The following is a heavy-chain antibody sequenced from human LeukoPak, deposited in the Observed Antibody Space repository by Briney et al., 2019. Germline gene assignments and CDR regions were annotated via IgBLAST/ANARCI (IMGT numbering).Heavy chain of an antibody. D-gene: IGHD3-10*01. CDR1: GFTFSSYA. V-gene: IGHV3-30-3*01. J-gene: IGHJ3*01. CDR2: VSNDGSNQ. CDR3: ARGPDPVVRGPRRAFDL. Sequence: GGSLRLSCAASGFTFSSYAMHWVRQAPGKGLEWVSVVSNDGSNQDYTDSVKGRFIISRDDSKSTVYLQMNSPRVDDTAMYYCARGPDPVVRGPRRAFDLWGQGTMVTVSS.